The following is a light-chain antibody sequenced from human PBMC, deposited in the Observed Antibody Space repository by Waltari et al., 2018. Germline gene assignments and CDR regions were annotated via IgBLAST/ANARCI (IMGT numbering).Light chain of an antibody. V-gene: IGLV1-44*01. CDR2: SNI. Sequence: QSVLTQPPSASGTPGQRVTISCSGSSSNIGSNTVNWYQQLPGTAPKLLIYSNIHRPSGVHDRFSGSKSGTSASLAINGLQSEDEADYYCAAWDDSLNGVVFGGGTKLTVL. CDR1: SSNIGSNT. CDR3: AAWDDSLNGVV. J-gene: IGLJ2*01.